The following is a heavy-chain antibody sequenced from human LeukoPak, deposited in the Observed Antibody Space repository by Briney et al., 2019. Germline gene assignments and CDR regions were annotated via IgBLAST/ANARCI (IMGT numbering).Heavy chain of an antibody. CDR1: GFTFSSYT. Sequence: GGSLRLSCAASGFTFSSYTMHWVRQAPGTGLEWVAVISYDGSNKYYADSVKGRFTISRDNSKNMLYLQMNSLRAEDTAVYYCARGGRGPGDYFDLWGRGTLVTVSS. D-gene: IGHD2-15*01. V-gene: IGHV3-30*04. J-gene: IGHJ2*01. CDR3: ARGGRGPGDYFDL. CDR2: ISYDGSNK.